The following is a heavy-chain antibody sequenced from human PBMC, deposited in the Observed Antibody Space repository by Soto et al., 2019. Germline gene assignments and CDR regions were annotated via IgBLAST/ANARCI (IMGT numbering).Heavy chain of an antibody. CDR2: INPKSGGT. CDR1: GYSFTDYH. J-gene: IGHJ6*02. D-gene: IGHD2-8*01. Sequence: ASVKVSCKASGYSFTDYHIHWVRQAPGQGLEWLGRINPKSGGTSTAQKLQGWVTMTTDTSISTASMELTRLTSDDTAIYYCARGDSTDCSNGVCSFFYNHDMDVWGQGTTVPVSS. CDR3: ARGDSTDCSNGVCSFFYNHDMDV. V-gene: IGHV1-2*04.